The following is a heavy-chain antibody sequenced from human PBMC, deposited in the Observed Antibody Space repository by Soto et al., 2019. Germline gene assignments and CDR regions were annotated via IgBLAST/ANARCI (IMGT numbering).Heavy chain of an antibody. Sequence: SLTCAVSGGSISSSNWWSWVRQPPGKGLEWIGEIYHSGSTNYNPSLKSRVTISVDKSKNQFSLKLSSVTAADTAVYYCARYTIFGVATPSPKIYGMDVWGQGTTVTVSS. D-gene: IGHD3-3*01. CDR3: ARYTIFGVATPSPKIYGMDV. CDR1: GGSISSSNW. J-gene: IGHJ6*02. V-gene: IGHV4-4*02. CDR2: IYHSGST.